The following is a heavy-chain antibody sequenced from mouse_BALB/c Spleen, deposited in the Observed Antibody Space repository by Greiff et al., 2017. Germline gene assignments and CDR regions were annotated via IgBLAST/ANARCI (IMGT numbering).Heavy chain of an antibody. CDR3: YYYGSSPWFAY. J-gene: IGHJ3*01. CDR2: IYPSDSYT. CDR1: GYTFTSYW. Sequence: QVQLQQPGAELVRPGASVKLSCKASGYTFTSYWINWVKQRPGQGLEWIGNIYPSDSYTNYNQKFKDKATLTVDKSSSTAYMQLSSPTSEDSAVYYCYYYGSSPWFAYWGQGTLVTVSA. V-gene: IGHV1-69*02. D-gene: IGHD1-1*01.